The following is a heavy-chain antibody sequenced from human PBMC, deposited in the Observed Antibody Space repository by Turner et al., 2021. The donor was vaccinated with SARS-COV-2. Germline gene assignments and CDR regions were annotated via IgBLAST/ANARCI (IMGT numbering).Heavy chain of an antibody. CDR2: ISGSGGST. J-gene: IGHJ4*02. D-gene: IGHD2-2*01. CDR3: ARAPSYCSSTSCPPPFDY. Sequence: EVQVLESGGGLVQPGGSLRLSCAASGFTFSSYAMSWVRQAPGKGLEWVSAISGSGGSTYYADSVKGRFTISRDNSKNTLYLQMNSLRTEDTAVYYCARAPSYCSSTSCPPPFDYWGQGTLVTVSS. CDR1: GFTFSSYA. V-gene: IGHV3-23*01.